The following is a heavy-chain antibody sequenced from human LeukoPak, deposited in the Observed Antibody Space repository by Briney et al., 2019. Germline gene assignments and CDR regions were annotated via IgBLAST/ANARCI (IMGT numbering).Heavy chain of an antibody. CDR1: GFTFSSYA. CDR3: AKGFGELRGCYFDY. D-gene: IGHD3-10*01. J-gene: IGHJ4*02. CDR2: ISGSGGGT. V-gene: IGHV3-23*01. Sequence: GGSLRLSCAASGFTFSSYAMSWVRQAPGKGLEWVSAISGSGGGTYYADSVKGRFTISRDNSKNTLSLQMNSLRAEDTAVYYCAKGFGELRGCYFDYWGQGTLVTVSS.